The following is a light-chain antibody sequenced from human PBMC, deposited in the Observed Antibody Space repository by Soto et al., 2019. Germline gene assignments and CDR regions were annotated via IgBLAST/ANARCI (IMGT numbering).Light chain of an antibody. V-gene: IGKV3-20*01. J-gene: IGKJ4*01. CDR2: GAS. CDR3: QQYATSPLT. CDR1: QSVSSNY. Sequence: EIVLTQSPGTLSLSLGDRATLSCRASQSVSSNYLAWYQQRPGQAPRLLIYGASTRATGVPDRFSGSGSGTDFTLTISSLEPEDFAVYSCQQYATSPLTFGGGTKVEIK.